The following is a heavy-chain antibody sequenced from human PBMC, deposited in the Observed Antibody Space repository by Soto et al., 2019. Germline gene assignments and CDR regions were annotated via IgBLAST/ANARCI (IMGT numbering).Heavy chain of an antibody. CDR2: IYYSGST. J-gene: IGHJ4*02. D-gene: IGHD6-6*01. CDR3: AVEYSSSSGYFDY. CDR1: GGSISSSSYY. Sequence: QLQLQESGPGLVKPSETLSLTCTVSGGSISSSSYYWGWIRQPPGKGLEWIGSIYYSGSTYYNPALQSRVTIAVDTSKNQFSLKLSSVTVADTAVYYCAVEYSSSSGYFDYWGQGTLVTVSS. V-gene: IGHV4-39*01.